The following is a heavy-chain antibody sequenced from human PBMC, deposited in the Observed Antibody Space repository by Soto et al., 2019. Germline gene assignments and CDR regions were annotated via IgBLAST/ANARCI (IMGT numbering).Heavy chain of an antibody. CDR1: GFTFSNYP. D-gene: IGHD4-17*01. Sequence: EVQLLESGGGLVQPGGSLRLSCAASGFTFSNYPMSWVRQAPGKGLFWVSGISGSGGSTYHADSVKGRLTISRDNSKNTLYLQMNNLRAVDTAVYYCAKRDYGDYGARDWGQGTLVTVSS. J-gene: IGHJ4*02. V-gene: IGHV3-23*01. CDR3: AKRDYGDYGARD. CDR2: ISGSGGST.